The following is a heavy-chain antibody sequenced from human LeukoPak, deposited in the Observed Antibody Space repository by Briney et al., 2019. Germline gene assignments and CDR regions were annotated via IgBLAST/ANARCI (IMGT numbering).Heavy chain of an antibody. J-gene: IGHJ6*03. CDR3: AKGPSGSYNYMDV. Sequence: GGSLRLSCAASGFTFSSYAMSWVRRAPGKGLEWVSAISGSGGSTYYADSVKGRFTISRDNSKNTLYLQMNSLRAEDTAVYYCAKGPSGSYNYMDVWGKGTTVTVSS. D-gene: IGHD1-26*01. CDR1: GFTFSSYA. V-gene: IGHV3-23*01. CDR2: ISGSGGST.